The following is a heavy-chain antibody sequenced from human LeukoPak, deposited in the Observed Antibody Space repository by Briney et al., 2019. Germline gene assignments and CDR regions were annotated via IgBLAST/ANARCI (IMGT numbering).Heavy chain of an antibody. CDR1: GGSFSGYY. V-gene: IGHV4-34*01. CDR3: ARGRGIVVR. Sequence: SETLSLTCAVYGGSFSGYYWSWIRQPPGKGLEWIGEINHSGSTNYNPSLKSRVTISVDTSKNQFSLKLSSVTAADTAVYYCARGRGIVVRWGQGTLVTVSS. J-gene: IGHJ4*02. D-gene: IGHD3-22*01. CDR2: INHSGST.